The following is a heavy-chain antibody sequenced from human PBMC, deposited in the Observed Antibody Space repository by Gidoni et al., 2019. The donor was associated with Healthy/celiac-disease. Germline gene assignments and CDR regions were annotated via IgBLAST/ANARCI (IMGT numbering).Heavy chain of an antibody. CDR1: GGSFSGYY. CDR3: ARGKGGYCDSSGYYDDY. D-gene: IGHD3-22*01. J-gene: IGHJ4*02. V-gene: IGHV4-34*01. Sequence: QVQLQQWGAGLLKPSETLSLTCAVYGGSFSGYYWSWLRQPPGKGLEWIGEINHSGSANYNPSLKSRVTISVDTSKNQFYLKLSSVAAADAAVYYCARGKGGYCDSSGYYDDYWGQGTLVTVSS. CDR2: INHSGSA.